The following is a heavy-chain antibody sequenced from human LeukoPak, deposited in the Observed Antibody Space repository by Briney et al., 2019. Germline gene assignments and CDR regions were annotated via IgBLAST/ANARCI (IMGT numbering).Heavy chain of an antibody. CDR2: IYHSGST. CDR1: GGSISSGGYY. V-gene: IGHV4-30-2*01. D-gene: IGHD6-6*01. Sequence: SETLSLTCTVSGGSISSGGYYWSWIRQPPGKGLEWIGYIYHSGSTYYNPSLKSRVTISVDRSKNQFSLKLSSVTAADTAVYYCARAGSSFDFDYWGQGTLVTVSS. J-gene: IGHJ4*02. CDR3: ARAGSSFDFDY.